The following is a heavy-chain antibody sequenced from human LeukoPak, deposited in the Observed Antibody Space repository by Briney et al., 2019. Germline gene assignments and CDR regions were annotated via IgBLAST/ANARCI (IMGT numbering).Heavy chain of an antibody. V-gene: IGHV3-21*01. CDR2: ISYSSSYI. J-gene: IGHJ4*02. Sequence: MPGGSLRLSCAASGFTFSSYSMNWVRQAPGKGLEWVSSISYSSSYINYADSVKGRFTISRDNAKNSLYLHMNSLRAEDTAVYYCATDIYGDHDYWGQGTLVTVSS. D-gene: IGHD4-17*01. CDR3: ATDIYGDHDY. CDR1: GFTFSSYS.